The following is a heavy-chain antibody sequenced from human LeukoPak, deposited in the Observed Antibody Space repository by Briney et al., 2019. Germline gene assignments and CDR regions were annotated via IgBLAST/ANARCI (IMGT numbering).Heavy chain of an antibody. V-gene: IGHV4-34*01. CDR3: ARGSARNGAAGGNWFYF. CDR1: GVSFSGYS. Sequence: PSETLSLSCAVYGVSFSGYSLRWIRQPPGKGLEWVADINHSGSTTYNPSHTSRVNISVDTSKNQFSMKLCFVTAAETAEYYGARGSARNGAAGGNWFYFGG. D-gene: IGHD6-25*01. CDR2: INHSGST. J-gene: IGHJ5*01.